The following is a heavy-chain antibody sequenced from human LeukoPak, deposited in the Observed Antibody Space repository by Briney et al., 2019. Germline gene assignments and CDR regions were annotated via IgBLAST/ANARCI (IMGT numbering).Heavy chain of an antibody. D-gene: IGHD3-10*01. CDR3: TNNNTIRGIIVVF. V-gene: IGHV1-2*02. CDR2: LRPDTGAT. J-gene: IGHJ4*02. Sequence: ASVKVSCKTSGYTFSAFYIHWVRQVPGQGLEWMGWLRPDTGATNFAQNFLGRVTMTGDTSISTAYMELSRLRPDDTAVYYCTNNNTIRGIIVVFWGQGTLVTVSS. CDR1: GYTFSAFY.